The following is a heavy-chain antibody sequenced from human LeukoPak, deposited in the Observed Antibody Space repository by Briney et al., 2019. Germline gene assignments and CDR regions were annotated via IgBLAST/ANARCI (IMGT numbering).Heavy chain of an antibody. CDR1: GFTVRSSY. D-gene: IGHD6-6*01. Sequence: GGSLRLSCAASGFTVRSSYMSWVRQAPGKGLEWVSVIYSGGSPDYADSAKGRFTISSDNSKNTLYLQMNSLRVEDTAVYYCAKDLPPPRGSSSGYFDYWGQGTLVPSPQ. CDR2: IYSGGSP. CDR3: AKDLPPPRGSSSGYFDY. V-gene: IGHV3-53*01. J-gene: IGHJ4*02.